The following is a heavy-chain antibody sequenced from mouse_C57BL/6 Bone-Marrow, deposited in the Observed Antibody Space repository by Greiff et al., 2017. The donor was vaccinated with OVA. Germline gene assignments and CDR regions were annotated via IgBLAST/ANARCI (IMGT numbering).Heavy chain of an antibody. CDR2: IWGVGST. J-gene: IGHJ3*01. CDR1: GFSLTSYG. V-gene: IGHV2-6*01. Sequence: VQLVESGPGLVAPSQSLSITCTVSGFSLTSYGLDWVRQSPGKGLEWLGVIWGVGSTNYNSALKSRLSISKDNSKSQVFLKMNSLQTDDTAMYYCASGPTRFAYWGQGTLVTVSA. CDR3: ASGPTRFAY.